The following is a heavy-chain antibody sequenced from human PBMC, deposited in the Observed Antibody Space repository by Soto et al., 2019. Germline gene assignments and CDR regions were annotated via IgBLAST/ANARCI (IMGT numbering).Heavy chain of an antibody. J-gene: IGHJ4*02. Sequence: GGSLRLSCAASGFTFDDYAMHWVRQAPGKGLEWVSGISWNSGSIGYADSVKGRFTISRDNAKNSLYLQMNSLRAEDTALYYCAKDILTTTEYYFDYWGQGTLVTVSS. CDR3: AKDILTTTEYYFDY. CDR1: GFTFDDYA. CDR2: ISWNSGSI. D-gene: IGHD4-17*01. V-gene: IGHV3-9*01.